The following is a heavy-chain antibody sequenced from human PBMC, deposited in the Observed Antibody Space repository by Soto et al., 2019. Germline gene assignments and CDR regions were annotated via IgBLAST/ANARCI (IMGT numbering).Heavy chain of an antibody. V-gene: IGHV3-30*04. CDR2: ISYDGSNK. Sequence: PGGSLRLSCTVFGFRFSDYAVTWVRQAPGKGLEWVAVISYDGSNKYYADSVKGRFTISRDNSKNTLYLQMNSLRAEDTAVYYCAKESGIYYYDSSGYYCNYWGQGTLVTVSS. J-gene: IGHJ4*02. CDR1: GFRFSDYA. CDR3: AKESGIYYYDSSGYYCNY. D-gene: IGHD3-22*01.